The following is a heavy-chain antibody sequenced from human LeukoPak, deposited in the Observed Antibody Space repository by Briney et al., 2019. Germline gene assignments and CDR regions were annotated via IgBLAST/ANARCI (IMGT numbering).Heavy chain of an antibody. CDR1: GFTVSNYH. J-gene: IGHJ4*02. D-gene: IGHD6-19*01. Sequence: KAGGSLRLSCAVSGFTVSNYHMIWVRQAPGKGLEWVSAISGSGGNTYYADSVKGRFTISRDNSRSTLYLQMNSLRAEDTAVYYCVSSSSAWYSSQYGGQGTLVTVSS. CDR3: VSSSSAWYSSQY. V-gene: IGHV3-23*01. CDR2: ISGSGGNT.